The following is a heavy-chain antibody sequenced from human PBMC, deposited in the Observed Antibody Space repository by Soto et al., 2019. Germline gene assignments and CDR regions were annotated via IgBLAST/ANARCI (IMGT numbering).Heavy chain of an antibody. Sequence: EVQLLESGGGLVQPGGSLRLSCTASGFTFSDHAMTWVRQASGKGLEWVSGISGGGSGAYYADSVKGRFTVSRANSKNTLFLQMDSLRAEDTAVYYCAIDLWWYTHWGQGTLVTVSS. CDR3: AIDLWWYTH. V-gene: IGHV3-23*01. CDR2: ISGGGSGA. CDR1: GFTFSDHA. D-gene: IGHD2-15*01. J-gene: IGHJ4*02.